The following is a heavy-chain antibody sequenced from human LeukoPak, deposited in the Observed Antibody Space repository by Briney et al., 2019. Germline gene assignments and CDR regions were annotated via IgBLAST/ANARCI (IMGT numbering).Heavy chain of an antibody. CDR3: ARGRGATAY. Sequence: GSLRLSCAASGFTFSSYAMSWIRQPPGKGLEWIGEINHSGSTNYNPSLKSRVTISVDTSKNQFSLKLSSVTAADTAVYYCARGRGATAYWGQGTLVTVSS. CDR2: INHSGST. V-gene: IGHV4-34*01. J-gene: IGHJ4*02. CDR1: GFTFSSYA. D-gene: IGHD1-26*01.